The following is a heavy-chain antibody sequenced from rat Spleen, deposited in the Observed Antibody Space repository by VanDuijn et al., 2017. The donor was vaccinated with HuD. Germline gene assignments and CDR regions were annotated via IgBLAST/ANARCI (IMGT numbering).Heavy chain of an antibody. J-gene: IGHJ4*01. CDR1: GFTFSNYY. Sequence: EVQLVESGGGLVQPGRSMKLSCAASGFTFSNYYMAWVRQAPTRGLEWVASISTAGINTYYRDSVKGRFTISRDNAKSILYLQMNSLRSEDTATYYCARHMANPYYVMDAWGQGASVTVSS. V-gene: IGHV5-25*01. D-gene: IGHD3-4*01. CDR2: ISTAGINT. CDR3: ARHMANPYYVMDA.